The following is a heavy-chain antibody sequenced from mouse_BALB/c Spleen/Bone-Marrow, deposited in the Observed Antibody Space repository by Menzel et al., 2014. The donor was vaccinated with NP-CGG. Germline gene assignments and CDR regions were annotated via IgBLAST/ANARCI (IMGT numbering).Heavy chain of an antibody. D-gene: IGHD1-2*01. Sequence: EVKLVESGGGQVQPGGSLKLSCAASGFDFSRYWMSWVRQAPGKGLEWIGEINPDSSTINYTPPLKDKFIISRDNAKNTLYLQMSKVRSENTALYCCASLHYYGFFAYWGQGTLVTVSA. V-gene: IGHV4-1*02. CDR3: ASLHYYGFFAY. CDR1: GFDFSRYW. CDR2: INPDSSTI. J-gene: IGHJ3*01.